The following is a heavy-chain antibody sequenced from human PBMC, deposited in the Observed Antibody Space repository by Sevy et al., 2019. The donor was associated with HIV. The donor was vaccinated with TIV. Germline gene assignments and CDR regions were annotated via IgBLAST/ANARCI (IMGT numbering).Heavy chain of an antibody. Sequence: GGSLRLSCAASGFTFDDYAMHWVRQAPGKGLEWVSGISWNSGSIGYADSVKGRFTISRDNAKNSLYLQMNSLRAEDTALYYCAKDIGSSWTFDYWGQGTLVTVSS. CDR3: AKDIGSSWTFDY. D-gene: IGHD6-13*01. CDR2: ISWNSGSI. V-gene: IGHV3-9*01. J-gene: IGHJ4*02. CDR1: GFTFDDYA.